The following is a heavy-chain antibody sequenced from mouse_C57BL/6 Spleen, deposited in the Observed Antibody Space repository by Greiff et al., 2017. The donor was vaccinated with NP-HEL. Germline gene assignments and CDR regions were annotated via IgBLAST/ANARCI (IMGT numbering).Heavy chain of an antibody. Sequence: VQLKQSGPELVKPGASVKISCKASGYSFTDYNMNWVKQSNGKSLEWIGVINPNYGTTSYNQKFKGKATLTVDQSSSTAYMQLNSLTSEDSAVYDCARGGYYGSMWYFDVWGTGTTVTVSS. CDR3: ARGGYYGSMWYFDV. CDR2: INPNYGTT. V-gene: IGHV1-39*01. D-gene: IGHD1-1*01. J-gene: IGHJ1*03. CDR1: GYSFTDYN.